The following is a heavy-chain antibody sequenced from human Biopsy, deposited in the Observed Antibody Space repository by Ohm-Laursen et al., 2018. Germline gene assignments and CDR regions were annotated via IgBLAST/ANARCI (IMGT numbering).Heavy chain of an antibody. J-gene: IGHJ4*02. D-gene: IGHD5-12*01. CDR3: ARLSRRGYIIFFDY. Sequence: GTLSLTCTVSGGSITGDFWTWIRQTPEKGLEWIGYRFHSGSPIYNPSLQSRVTISIDTSKNQFSLTLSSASAADTAVYYCARLSRRGYIIFFDYWGRGTRVTVSS. CDR2: RFHSGSP. V-gene: IGHV4-59*08. CDR1: GGSITGDF.